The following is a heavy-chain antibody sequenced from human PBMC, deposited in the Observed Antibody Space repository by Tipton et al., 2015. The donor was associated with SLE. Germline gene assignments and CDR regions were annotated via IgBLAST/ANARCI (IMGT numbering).Heavy chain of an antibody. CDR1: GGSIGSFY. D-gene: IGHD2-8*02. CDR3: ARIGGTGGLHFPL. Sequence: TLSLTCTVSGGSIGSFYWTWIRQSPEKGLEWIAYVHYSGSTSYNPSLKSRVTVSIDTSKNQFSVKLTSVTAADTAMYYCARIGGTGGLHFPLWGQGTLVTVSS. V-gene: IGHV4-59*13. J-gene: IGHJ4*02. CDR2: VHYSGST.